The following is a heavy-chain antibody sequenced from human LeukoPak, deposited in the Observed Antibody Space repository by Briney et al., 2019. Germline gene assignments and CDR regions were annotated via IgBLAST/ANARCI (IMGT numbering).Heavy chain of an antibody. D-gene: IGHD3-3*01. CDR3: ATQGRSAILGI. CDR2: ISSSGSTI. V-gene: IGHV3-48*03. J-gene: IGHJ3*02. CDR1: GFTFSSYE. Sequence: GGSLRLSCAASGFTFSSYEMNWVRQAPGKGLEWVSYISSSGSTIYYADSVKGRFTISRDNAKNSLYPQMNSLRAEDTAVYYCATQGRSAILGIWGQGTMVTVSS.